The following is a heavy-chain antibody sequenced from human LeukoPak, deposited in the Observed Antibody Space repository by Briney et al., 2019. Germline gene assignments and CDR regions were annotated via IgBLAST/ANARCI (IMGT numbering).Heavy chain of an antibody. V-gene: IGHV4-59*08. CDR2: IYHSGST. Sequence: SETLSLTCTVSGGSINNYYWSWIRQPPGKGLEWIGYIYHSGSTNYNPSLKSRVTISVDTSKNQFSLKLSSVTAADTAVYYCASSIAAATPFDYWGQGTLVTVSS. D-gene: IGHD6-13*01. CDR3: ASSIAAATPFDY. J-gene: IGHJ4*02. CDR1: GGSINNYY.